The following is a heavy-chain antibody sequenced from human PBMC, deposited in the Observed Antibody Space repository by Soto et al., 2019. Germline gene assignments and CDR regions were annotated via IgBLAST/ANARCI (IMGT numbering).Heavy chain of an antibody. CDR2: IYPGGSGA. Sequence: AQSLKISCTGSGSTFADFWIACARQMPGKGLEWMGIIYPGGSGARYSPPFRGQVTISADKSLATAYLQWNTLRASDSALYYCAREAPPSGTYFLESWGPGTRVTVSS. CDR1: GSTFADFW. CDR3: AREAPPSGTYFLES. J-gene: IGHJ5*02. V-gene: IGHV5-51*01. D-gene: IGHD3-3*01.